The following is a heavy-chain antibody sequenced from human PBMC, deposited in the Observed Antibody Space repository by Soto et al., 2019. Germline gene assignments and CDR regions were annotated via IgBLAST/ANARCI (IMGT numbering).Heavy chain of an antibody. CDR2: ISSSSSYI. Sequence: EVPLVESGGGLVKPGGSLRLSCAASGFTFSSYSMNWVRQAPGKGLEWVSSISSSSSYIYYADSVKGRFTISRDNAKNSLYLQMNSLRAEDTAVYYCARDGAGYGYGMDVWGQGTTVTVSS. CDR1: GFTFSSYS. V-gene: IGHV3-21*01. CDR3: ARDGAGYGYGMDV. D-gene: IGHD3-16*01. J-gene: IGHJ6*02.